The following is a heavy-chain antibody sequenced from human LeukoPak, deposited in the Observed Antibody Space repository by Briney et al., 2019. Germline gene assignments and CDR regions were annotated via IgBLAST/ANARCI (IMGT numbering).Heavy chain of an antibody. CDR1: GDSVSSNSAA. Sequence: SQTLSLTCAISGDSVSSNSAAWNWIRQSPSRGLEWLGRTYYRSKRYNDYAVSVKSRITINADTSKNQFSLQLNSVTPEDTAVYCCARGSWFGELFAAVDYYYNYMDVWGKGTTVTVSS. CDR2: TYYRSKRYN. D-gene: IGHD3-10*01. CDR3: ARGSWFGELFAAVDYYYNYMDV. J-gene: IGHJ6*03. V-gene: IGHV6-1*01.